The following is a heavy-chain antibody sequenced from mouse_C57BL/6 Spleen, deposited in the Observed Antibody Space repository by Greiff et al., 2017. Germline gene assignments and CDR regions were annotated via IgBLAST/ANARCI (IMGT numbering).Heavy chain of an antibody. Sequence: EVQLQQSGAELVRPGASVKLSCTASGFNIKDDYMHWVKQRPEQGLEWIGWIDPENGDTEYASKFQGKATITADTSSHTAYLQLSSLTSEDTAVYYCTTNHYGSSYWYFDVWGTGTTVTVAS. V-gene: IGHV14-4*01. CDR3: TTNHYGSSYWYFDV. CDR2: IDPENGDT. J-gene: IGHJ1*03. D-gene: IGHD1-1*01. CDR1: GFNIKDDY.